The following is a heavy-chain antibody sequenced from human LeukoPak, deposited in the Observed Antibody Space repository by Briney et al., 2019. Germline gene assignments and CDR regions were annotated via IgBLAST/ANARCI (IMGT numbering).Heavy chain of an antibody. V-gene: IGHV3-23*01. CDR3: AKERDYGPADY. D-gene: IGHD4/OR15-4a*01. CDR2: LSGSGSST. CDR1: GFIFNKHA. J-gene: IGHJ4*02. Sequence: PGGSPRLSCVASGFIFNKHAMSWVRQAPGKGLEWVSGLSGSGSSTDYADSVKGRFTVSRDNSKNTLFLQMNSLRAEDTAIYYCAKERDYGPADYWGQGILVTVSS.